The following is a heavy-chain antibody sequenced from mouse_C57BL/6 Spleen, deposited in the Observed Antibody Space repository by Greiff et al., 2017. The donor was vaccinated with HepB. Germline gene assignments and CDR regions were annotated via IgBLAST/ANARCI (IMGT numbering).Heavy chain of an antibody. CDR2: IDPSDSET. Sequence: QVQPQQPGAELVRPGSSVKLSCKASGYTFTSYWMHWVKQRPIQGLEWIGNIDPSDSETHYNQKFKDKATLTVDKSSSTAYMQLSSLTSEDSAVYYCARGPHYYGSSYPFAYWGQGTLVTVSA. CDR1: GYTFTSYW. V-gene: IGHV1-52*01. J-gene: IGHJ3*01. CDR3: ARGPHYYGSSYPFAY. D-gene: IGHD1-1*01.